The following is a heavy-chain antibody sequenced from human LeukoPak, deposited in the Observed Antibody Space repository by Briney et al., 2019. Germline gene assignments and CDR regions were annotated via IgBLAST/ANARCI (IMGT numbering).Heavy chain of an antibody. J-gene: IGHJ6*03. Sequence: SVKVSCKASGGTFSSYAISWVRQAPGQGLEWMGGIIPIFGTANYAQKFQGRVTITADKSTSTAYMELSSLRSEDTAVYYCAKQPTGGLHYYYYMDVWGKGTTVTISS. CDR1: GGTFSSYA. D-gene: IGHD4-17*01. V-gene: IGHV1-69*06. CDR3: AKQPTGGLHYYYYMDV. CDR2: IIPIFGTA.